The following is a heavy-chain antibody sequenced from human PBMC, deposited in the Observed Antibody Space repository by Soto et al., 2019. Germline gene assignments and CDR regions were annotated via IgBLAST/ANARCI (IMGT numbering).Heavy chain of an antibody. CDR3: TRVGNYYSYAMDV. V-gene: IGHV3-21*01. CDR1: GFTFSFFT. D-gene: IGHD2-15*01. Sequence: EVELVESGGARVKPGGSLTVSCAASGFTFSFFTMNWVRQAPGKGLEWVSSIVSSSNYKHYADSVKGRFSISRDNAKNSLYLHMSSLRAEDTGIYYCTRVGNYYSYAMDVWGQGTTVTVSS. J-gene: IGHJ6*02. CDR2: IVSSSNYK.